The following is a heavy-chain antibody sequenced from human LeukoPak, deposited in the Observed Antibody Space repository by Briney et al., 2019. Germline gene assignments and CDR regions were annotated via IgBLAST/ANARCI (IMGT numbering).Heavy chain of an antibody. J-gene: IGHJ4*02. CDR2: ISSSSSTI. V-gene: IGHV3-48*03. CDR3: ATGGGPGWFGELFRGYFFDY. Sequence: GGSLRLSCAASGFTFRSYEMNWVRQAPGKGLEWVSYISSSSSTIYYSDSLKGRFTISRDNAKNSLYLQMNSLRAEDTAVYYCATGGGPGWFGELFRGYFFDYWGQGTLVTVSS. D-gene: IGHD3-10*01. CDR1: GFTFRSYE.